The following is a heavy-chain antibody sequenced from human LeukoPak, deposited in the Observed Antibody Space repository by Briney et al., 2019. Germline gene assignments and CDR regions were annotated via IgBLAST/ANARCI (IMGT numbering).Heavy chain of an antibody. CDR2: IYPQTGET. CDR1: GYTFTGYF. CDR3: ASLLFIREAWWFDP. D-gene: IGHD2/OR15-2a*01. J-gene: IGHJ5*02. V-gene: IGHV1-2*02. Sequence: GSVKVSCMASGYTFTGYFMHWVRPGPGEGLGCVCYIYPQTGETNYAQTLRGRVTMTRDTSISTPSMELSRLTSDDTPTYYCASLLFIREAWWFDPWGQAT.